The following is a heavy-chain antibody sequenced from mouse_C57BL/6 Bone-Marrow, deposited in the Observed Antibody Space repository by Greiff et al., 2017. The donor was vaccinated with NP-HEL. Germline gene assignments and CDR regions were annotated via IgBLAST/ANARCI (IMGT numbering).Heavy chain of an antibody. CDR3: ASDPPFAY. V-gene: IGHV5-17*01. CDR2: ISSGSSTI. CDR1: GFTFSDYG. Sequence: EVQLQESGGGLVKPGGSLKLSCAASGFTFSDYGMHWVRQAPEKGLEWVAYISSGSSTIYYAAPVKGRFTISRDNAKNTLFLQMTSLRSEDTAMYYCASDPPFAYWGQGTLVTVSA. J-gene: IGHJ3*01.